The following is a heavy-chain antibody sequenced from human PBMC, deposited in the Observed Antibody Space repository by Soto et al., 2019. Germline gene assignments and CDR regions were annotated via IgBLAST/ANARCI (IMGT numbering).Heavy chain of an antibody. Sequence: ASVKVSCKASGGTFGSYAISWVRQAPGQGLEWMGGIIPIFGTANYAQTFQGRVTINADESTSTAYMELRSLRSEDTAVYYCASRTYTGSYYEGNWFDPWGQGTLVTVSS. CDR1: GGTFGSYA. CDR2: IIPIFGTA. V-gene: IGHV1-69*13. J-gene: IGHJ5*02. D-gene: IGHD1-26*01. CDR3: ASRTYTGSYYEGNWFDP.